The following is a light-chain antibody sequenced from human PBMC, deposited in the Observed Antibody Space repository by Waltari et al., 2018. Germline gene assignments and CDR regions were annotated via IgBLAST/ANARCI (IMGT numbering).Light chain of an antibody. Sequence: QSALTQPASVSGSPGQSITISCTGTSSGVGGYNLVSWYQQHPGKAPKLMIYEGSKRPSGVSNRFSGSKSGNTASLTISGLQAEDEADYYCCSYAGSSTVVFGGGTKLTVL. CDR2: EGS. CDR1: SSGVGGYNL. J-gene: IGLJ2*01. CDR3: CSYAGSSTVV. V-gene: IGLV2-23*01.